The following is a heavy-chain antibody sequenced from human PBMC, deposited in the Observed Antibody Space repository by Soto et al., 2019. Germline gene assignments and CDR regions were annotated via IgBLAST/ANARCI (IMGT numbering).Heavy chain of an antibody. Sequence: GASVKVSCKAHGYTFTTSYVNWVRQAPGQGLEWMGIILPSSGSTSYAQNFQGRVTMTRDTSTSTVYMELTSLRIEDTAVYYCARARGYSFGLPQNWFDPWGQGTPVTVSS. V-gene: IGHV1-46*01. CDR1: GYTFTTSY. CDR2: ILPSSGST. CDR3: ARARGYSFGLPQNWFDP. D-gene: IGHD5-12*01. J-gene: IGHJ5*02.